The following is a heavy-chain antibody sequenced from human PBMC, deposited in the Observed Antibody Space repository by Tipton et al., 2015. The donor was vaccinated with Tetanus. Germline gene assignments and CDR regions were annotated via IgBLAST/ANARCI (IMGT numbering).Heavy chain of an antibody. CDR3: ARMQRYGMDV. V-gene: IGHV4-59*11. D-gene: IGHD6-25*01. Sequence: LRLSCTVSGDSISSHYWNWIRQPPGKGLEWIGYFSYSGSSNYNPSLKSRATISGDTSKNQFSLKLSSVTAADTAVYYCARMQRYGMDVWGHGTTVTVSS. CDR1: GDSISSHY. CDR2: FSYSGSS. J-gene: IGHJ6*02.